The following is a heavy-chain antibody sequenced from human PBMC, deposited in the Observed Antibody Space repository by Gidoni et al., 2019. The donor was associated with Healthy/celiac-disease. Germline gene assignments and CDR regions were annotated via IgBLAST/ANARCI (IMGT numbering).Heavy chain of an antibody. CDR3: ARNFRGGYSYGPYFDY. CDR2: INHSGST. J-gene: IGHJ4*02. Sequence: QVQLQQWGAGLLKPSETLSLTCAVYGGSFSGYYWSWIRQPPGKGLEWIGEINHSGSTNYNPSLKSRVTISVDTSKNQFSLKLSSVTAADTAVYYCARNFRGGYSYGPYFDYWGQGTLVTVSS. CDR1: GGSFSGYY. D-gene: IGHD5-18*01. V-gene: IGHV4-34*01.